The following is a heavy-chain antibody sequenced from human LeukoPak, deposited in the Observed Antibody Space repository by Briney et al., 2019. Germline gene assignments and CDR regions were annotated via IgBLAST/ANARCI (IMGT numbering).Heavy chain of an antibody. V-gene: IGHV3-21*01. CDR1: AFTFSGSA. CDR2: ISSSSSYI. J-gene: IGHJ4*02. Sequence: PGGSLRLSCAASAFTFSGSAIHWVRQASGKGLEWVSSISSSSSYIYYADSVKGRFTISRDNAKNSLYLQMNSLRAEDTAVYYCARDGYNWNSFDYWGQGTLVTVSS. CDR3: ARDGYNWNSFDY. D-gene: IGHD1-20*01.